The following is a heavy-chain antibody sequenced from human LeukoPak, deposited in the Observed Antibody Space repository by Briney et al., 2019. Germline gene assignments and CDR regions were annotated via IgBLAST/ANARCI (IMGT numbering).Heavy chain of an antibody. CDR2: IKSKSDGGTT. CDR1: GFTFTNAW. CDR3: TGGYDWFDP. Sequence: PGGSLRLSCAASGFTFTNAWMSWVRQAPGKGLEWVGRIKSKSDGGTTDYAAPVKGRFTISRDDAKNTVYLRMNSLKTEDTAVYYCTGGYDWFDPWGQGTLVTVSS. D-gene: IGHD5-12*01. J-gene: IGHJ5*02. V-gene: IGHV3-15*01.